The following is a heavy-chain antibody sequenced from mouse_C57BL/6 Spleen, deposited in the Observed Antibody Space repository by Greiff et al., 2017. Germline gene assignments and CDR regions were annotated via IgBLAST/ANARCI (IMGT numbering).Heavy chain of an antibody. D-gene: IGHD2-5*01. CDR2: IWWNDDQ. V-gene: IGHV8-5*01. CDR1: GFSLSTSNMG. CDR3: AQINDYYSTLGAMDY. J-gene: IGHJ4*01. Sequence: QVTLKVSGPGILQPSQTLSLTCSFSGFSLSTSNMGIGWIRQPSGKGLEWLAHIWWNDDQYYNPTLKSRLTIPKDTSNKQVFLKITSVDTADTATYYCAQINDYYSTLGAMDYWGQGTSVTVSS.